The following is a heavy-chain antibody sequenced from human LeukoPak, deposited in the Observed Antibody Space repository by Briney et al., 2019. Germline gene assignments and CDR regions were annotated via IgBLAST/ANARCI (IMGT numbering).Heavy chain of an antibody. CDR2: INHSGST. Sequence: SETLSLTCAVYGGSFSGYYWSWIRQPPVKGLEWIGEINHSGSTNYNPSLKSRVAISVDTSKNQFSLKLSSVTAADTAVYYCASTGLTQRPYYYYYGLDVWGQGTTVTVSS. D-gene: IGHD1-20*01. CDR1: GGSFSGYY. J-gene: IGHJ6*02. V-gene: IGHV4-34*01. CDR3: ASTGLTQRPYYYYYGLDV.